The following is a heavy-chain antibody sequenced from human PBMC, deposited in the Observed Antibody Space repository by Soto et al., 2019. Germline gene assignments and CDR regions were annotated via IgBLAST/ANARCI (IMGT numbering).Heavy chain of an antibody. Sequence: EVQLVESGGGLVQPGGSLRLSCAASGFTSSDHYMDWVRQAPGKGLEWVGRTRNKVNSYSTEYAASVKGRFTISRDDSKNSLYLQMNSLKTEDTAVYYCARATTGTSAKPHWSFDLWGRGTLVTGSS. D-gene: IGHD4-17*01. V-gene: IGHV3-72*01. CDR3: ARATTGTSAKPHWSFDL. CDR2: TRNKVNSYST. CDR1: GFTSSDHY. J-gene: IGHJ2*01.